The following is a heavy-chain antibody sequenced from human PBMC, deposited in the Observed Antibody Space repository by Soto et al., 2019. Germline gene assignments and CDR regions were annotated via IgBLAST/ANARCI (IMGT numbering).Heavy chain of an antibody. D-gene: IGHD3-9*01. CDR2: TYYRSKWYN. CDR3: ARGGDTYYDILTGYPPYYYGMDV. J-gene: IGHJ6*02. CDR1: GDSVSSNSAA. V-gene: IGHV6-1*01. Sequence: PSQTLSLTCAISGDSVSSNSAAWNWIRQSPSRGLEWLGRTYYRSKWYNDYAVSVKSRITINPDTSKNQFSLQLNSVTPEDTAVYYCARGGDTYYDILTGYPPYYYGMDVWGQGTTVTVS.